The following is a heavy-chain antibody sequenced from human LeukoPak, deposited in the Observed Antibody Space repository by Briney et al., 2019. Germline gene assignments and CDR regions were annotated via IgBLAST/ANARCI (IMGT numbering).Heavy chain of an antibody. CDR3: ARDLFTTVTVDY. Sequence: GGSLRLSCAASGFTFSSYSMNWVRQAPGKGLEWVSSISSSSSYIYYADSVKGRFTISRDNAKNSLYLQMNSLRAEDTAVYYCARDLFTTVTVDYWGQGTLVTVSS. D-gene: IGHD4-17*01. CDR2: ISSSSSYI. V-gene: IGHV3-21*01. J-gene: IGHJ4*02. CDR1: GFTFSSYS.